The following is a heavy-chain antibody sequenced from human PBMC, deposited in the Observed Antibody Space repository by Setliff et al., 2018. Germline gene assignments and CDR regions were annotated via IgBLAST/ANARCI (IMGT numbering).Heavy chain of an antibody. V-gene: IGHV4-31*03. CDR1: GASISGSAYY. J-gene: IGHJ3*02. CDR2: IYYSGST. CDR3: ARVPRLLSVRNAFDI. D-gene: IGHD3-22*01. Sequence: SETLSLTCNVSGASISGSAYYWSWIRQHPGKGLEWIGYIYYSGSTYYNPSLKSRVTISVDTSKNQFSLRLSSVTAADTAVYYCARVPRLLSVRNAFDIWGQGTMVTVSS.